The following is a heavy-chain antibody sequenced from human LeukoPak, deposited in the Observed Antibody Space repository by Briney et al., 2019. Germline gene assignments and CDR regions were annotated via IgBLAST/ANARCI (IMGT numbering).Heavy chain of an antibody. J-gene: IGHJ3*02. Sequence: GASVKVSCKASGFTFTSSAMQWVRQARGQRLEWIGWIVVGSGNTNYAQKFQERVTITRDMSTSTAYMELSSLRSEDTAVYYCTTGPTDLRYFDWLSVTDDAFDIWGQGTMVTVSS. V-gene: IGHV1-58*02. CDR3: TTGPTDLRYFDWLSVTDDAFDI. D-gene: IGHD3-9*01. CDR2: IVVGSGNT. CDR1: GFTFTSSA.